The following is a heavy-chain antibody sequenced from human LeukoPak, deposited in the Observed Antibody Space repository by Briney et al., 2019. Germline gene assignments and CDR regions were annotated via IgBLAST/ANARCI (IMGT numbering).Heavy chain of an antibody. D-gene: IGHD2-2*01. V-gene: IGHV3-30*02. CDR3: ASGLPAATCNYFDY. J-gene: IGHJ4*02. CDR2: IRYDGSNK. CDR1: GFTFSSYS. Sequence: PGGSLRLSCAASGFTFSSYSMNWVRQAPGKGLEWVAFIRYDGSNKYYADSVKGRFTISRDNSKNTLYLQMNSLRAEDTAVYYCASGLPAATCNYFDYWGQGTLVTVSS.